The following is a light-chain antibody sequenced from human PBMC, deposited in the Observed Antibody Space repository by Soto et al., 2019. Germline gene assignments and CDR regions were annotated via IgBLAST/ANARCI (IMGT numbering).Light chain of an antibody. J-gene: IGKJ2*01. CDR2: ETT. CDR3: QHHNHGPS. V-gene: IGKV3-15*01. CDR1: KSVATN. Sequence: IVRTQSPATLSLSLGERATLSSMASKSVATNFAWYQQKPDQAPRLLIYETTTRATGIPARFNGSGTGTEFTLTISCLQSEDFAVYYCQHHNHGPSCDQGTDHEIK.